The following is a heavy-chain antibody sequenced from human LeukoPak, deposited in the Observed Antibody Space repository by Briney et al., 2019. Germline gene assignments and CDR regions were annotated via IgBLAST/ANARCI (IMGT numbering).Heavy chain of an antibody. CDR1: GYTFTSYY. CDR3: ARDFGIAAAGVDYYYMDV. D-gene: IGHD6-13*01. J-gene: IGHJ6*03. CDR2: INPSGGST. Sequence: ASVKVSCKASGYTFTSYYMHWVRQAPGQGLEWMGIINPSGGSTSYAQKFQGRVTMTRDTSTSTVYMELSSLRSEDTAVYYCARDFGIAAAGVDYYYMDVWGKGTTVTISS. V-gene: IGHV1-46*01.